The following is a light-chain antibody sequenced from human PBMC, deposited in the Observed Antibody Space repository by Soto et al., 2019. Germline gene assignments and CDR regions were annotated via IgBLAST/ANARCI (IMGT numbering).Light chain of an antibody. CDR3: NSYAGSSPFV. Sequence: QSALTQPASVSGSPGQSITISCTGTSSDIGSYNHVSWYQLHPDKAPKLIIYDVFNRPSGVSNRFSGSKSGNTASLTISGLQAEDEADYYCNSYAGSSPFVFGTGTKVTVL. V-gene: IGLV2-14*01. CDR1: SSDIGSYNH. J-gene: IGLJ1*01. CDR2: DVF.